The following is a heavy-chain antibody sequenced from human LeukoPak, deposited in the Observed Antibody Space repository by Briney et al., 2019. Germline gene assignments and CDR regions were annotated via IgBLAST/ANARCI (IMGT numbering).Heavy chain of an antibody. Sequence: PSETLSLTCAVYGGSFSGYYWSWIRQPPGKGLEWIGEINHSGSTNYNPSLKSRVTISVDKSKNQFSLKLSSVTAADTAVYYCARARVYDSSGYADWGQGTMVTVSS. CDR2: INHSGST. D-gene: IGHD3-22*01. V-gene: IGHV4-34*01. CDR1: GGSFSGYY. J-gene: IGHJ3*01. CDR3: ARARVYDSSGYAD.